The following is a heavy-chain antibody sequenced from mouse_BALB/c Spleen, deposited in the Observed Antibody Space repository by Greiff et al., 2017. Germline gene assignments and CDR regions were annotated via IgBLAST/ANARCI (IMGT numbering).Heavy chain of an antibody. CDR1: GFTFSSYA. D-gene: IGHD2-10*02. CDR2: ISSGGSYT. Sequence: EVNVVESGGGLVKPGGSLKLSCAASGFTFSSYAMSWVRQTPEKRLEWVATISSGGSYTYYPDSVKGRFTISRDNAKNTLYLQMSSLRSEDTAMYYCARHREYGNPYYAMDYWGQGTSVTVSS. V-gene: IGHV5-9-3*01. CDR3: ARHREYGNPYYAMDY. J-gene: IGHJ4*01.